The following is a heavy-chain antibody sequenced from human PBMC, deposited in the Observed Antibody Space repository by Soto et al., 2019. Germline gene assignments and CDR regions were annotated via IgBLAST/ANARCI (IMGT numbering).Heavy chain of an antibody. V-gene: IGHV3-74*01. D-gene: IGHD1-1*01. CDR2: INHDGTDT. J-gene: IGHJ6*02. Sequence: EVQLVESGGGLVQPGGSLVVSCAASGFTFRDYWMHWVRQAPGKGLVWVARINHDGTDTSYAESVQGRFVISRDNIKSTLYLEMTSLGGGDQAVYFCARDPFIGNTDYGLDVWGQGTKVTVS. CDR1: GFTFRDYW. CDR3: ARDPFIGNTDYGLDV.